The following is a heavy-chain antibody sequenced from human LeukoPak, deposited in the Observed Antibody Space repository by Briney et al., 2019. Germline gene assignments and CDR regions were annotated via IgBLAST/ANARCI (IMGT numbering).Heavy chain of an antibody. Sequence: GGSLRLSCAASGFTFSSYGMHWVRQAPGKGLEWVAVISYDGSNKYYADSVKGRFTISRDNSKNTLYLQVNSLRAEDTAVYYCARDFYLWLTAGTSPDDYWGQGTLVTVSS. CDR3: ARDFYLWLTAGTSPDDY. CDR1: GFTFSSYG. CDR2: ISYDGSNK. V-gene: IGHV3-30*19. D-gene: IGHD6-13*01. J-gene: IGHJ4*02.